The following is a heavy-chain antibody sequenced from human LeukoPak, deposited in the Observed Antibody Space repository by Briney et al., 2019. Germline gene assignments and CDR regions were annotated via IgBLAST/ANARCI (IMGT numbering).Heavy chain of an antibody. V-gene: IGHV3-7*03. J-gene: IGHJ3*02. CDR2: IKQDGSEK. CDR1: GFTFSSYW. D-gene: IGHD3-22*01. CDR3: ARAMIVAHDAFDI. Sequence: GGSLRLSCAASGFTFSSYWMSWVRQAPGKGLEWVANIKQDGSEKYYVDSVKGRFTISRDNAKNSLYLQMNSLRAEDTAVYYCARAMIVAHDAFDIWGQGTKVTVSS.